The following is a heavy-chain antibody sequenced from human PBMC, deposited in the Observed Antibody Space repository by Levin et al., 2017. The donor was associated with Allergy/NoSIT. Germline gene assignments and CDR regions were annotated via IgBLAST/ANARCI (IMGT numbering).Heavy chain of an antibody. CDR1: GGTFGSYA. V-gene: IGHV1-69*01. CDR3: ASSSIAARNYFDY. D-gene: IGHD6-6*01. Sequence: KISCKASGGTFGSYAISWVRQAPGQGLEWMGGIIPIFGTANYAQKFQGRVTITADESTSTAYMELSSLRSEDTAVYYCASSSIAARNYFDYWGQGTLVTVSS. CDR2: IIPIFGTA. J-gene: IGHJ4*02.